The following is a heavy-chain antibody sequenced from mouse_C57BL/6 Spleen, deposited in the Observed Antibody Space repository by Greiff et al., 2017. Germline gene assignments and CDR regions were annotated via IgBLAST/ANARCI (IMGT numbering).Heavy chain of an antibody. CDR2: IYPGGGYT. Sequence: VKLMESGAELVRPGTSVKMSCKASGYTFTNYWIGWAKQRPGHGLEWIGDIYPGGGYTNYNEKFKGKDTLTADKSSSTAYMQFSSLTSEDSAIYYGARSGGTRYAMDYWGQGTSVTVSS. D-gene: IGHD4-1*01. J-gene: IGHJ4*01. CDR3: ARSGGTRYAMDY. V-gene: IGHV1-63*01. CDR1: GYTFTNYW.